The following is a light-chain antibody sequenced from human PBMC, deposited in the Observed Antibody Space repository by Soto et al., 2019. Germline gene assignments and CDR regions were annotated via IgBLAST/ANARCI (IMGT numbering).Light chain of an antibody. CDR1: QSVSSN. CDR2: GAS. V-gene: IGKV3-15*01. Sequence: EIVITQSPATLSVSPGERATLSCRASQSVSSNLAWYQQKPGQAPSLLIYGASTRATGTPARFSGSGSGTEFTLTISSLQSEDFAVYYCQQYDVWPALTFGGGTKVDI. J-gene: IGKJ4*01. CDR3: QQYDVWPALT.